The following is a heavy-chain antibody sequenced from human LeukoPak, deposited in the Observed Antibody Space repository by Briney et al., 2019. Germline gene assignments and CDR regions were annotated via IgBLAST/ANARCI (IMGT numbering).Heavy chain of an antibody. CDR2: INPNSGGT. J-gene: IGHJ4*02. CDR1: GYTFTGYY. Sequence: ASAKVPCKASGYTFTGYYMHWVRQAPGQGLEWMGWINPNSGGTNYAQKFQGRVTMTRDTSISTAYTELSRLRSDDTAVYYCAEGFYGDYPFDYWGQGTLVTVSS. V-gene: IGHV1-2*02. CDR3: AEGFYGDYPFDY. D-gene: IGHD4-17*01.